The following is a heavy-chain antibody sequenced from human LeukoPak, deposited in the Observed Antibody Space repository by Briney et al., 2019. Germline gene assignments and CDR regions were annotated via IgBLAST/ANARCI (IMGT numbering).Heavy chain of an antibody. V-gene: IGHV1-46*01. CDR1: GYTFTSYY. J-gene: IGHJ4*02. D-gene: IGHD3-16*01. Sequence: ASVTVSFKASGYTFTSYYMHWVRQAPGQGLEWMGLINPSGGSTSYAQEFPGRVTMTRDMSTSTVYMELSSLRSEDTAVYYCARDSGPRGGFNDYWGQGTLVTVSS. CDR3: ARDSGPRGGFNDY. CDR2: INPSGGST.